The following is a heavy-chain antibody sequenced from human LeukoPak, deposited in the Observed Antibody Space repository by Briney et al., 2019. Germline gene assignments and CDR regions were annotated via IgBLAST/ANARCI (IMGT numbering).Heavy chain of an antibody. CDR3: GRWGTSSVEAFDI. J-gene: IGHJ3*02. CDR2: IYHSGST. Sequence: SETLSLTCTVSGYSISSGYYWGWIRQPPGKGLEWIGSIYHSGSTYYNPSLKSRVTISVDTSRNQFSLKLSSVTAADTAVYYCGRWGTSSVEAFDIWGQGTMVTVSS. V-gene: IGHV4-38-2*02. CDR1: GYSISSGYY. D-gene: IGHD6-6*01.